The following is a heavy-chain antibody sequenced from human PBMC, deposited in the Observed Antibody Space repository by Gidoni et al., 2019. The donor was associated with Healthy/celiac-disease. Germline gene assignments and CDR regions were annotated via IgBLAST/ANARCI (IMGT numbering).Heavy chain of an antibody. CDR3: ARGGHGSSWSEGWLDP. V-gene: IGHV3-53*01. CDR1: GFTVSSNY. CDR2: IYRGGST. Sequence: EVRLVESGGGLIQPGGSLRLSCAASGFTVSSNYVTWVRQGPGKGLEWVSVIYRGGSTYYADSVKGRFTISRDNSKNTVYLELNSLRVEDTAVYYCARGGHGSSWSEGWLDPWGQGTLVTVSS. J-gene: IGHJ5*02. D-gene: IGHD6-13*01.